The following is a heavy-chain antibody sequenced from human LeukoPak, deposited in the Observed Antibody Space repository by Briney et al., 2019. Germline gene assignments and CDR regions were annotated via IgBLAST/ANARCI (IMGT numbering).Heavy chain of an antibody. CDR3: AKRPRDSTGYYLGAFDF. Sequence: GGSLILSCAASGFTLSNYAMTWVRQAPGKGLEWVSGISASGGTTYYADSVRGRFTISRDNSKNTLFLQMNSLRAEDTAVYYCAKRPRDSTGYYLGAFDFWGLGTMVTVSS. D-gene: IGHD3-22*01. CDR2: ISASGGTT. CDR1: GFTLSNYA. J-gene: IGHJ3*01. V-gene: IGHV3-23*01.